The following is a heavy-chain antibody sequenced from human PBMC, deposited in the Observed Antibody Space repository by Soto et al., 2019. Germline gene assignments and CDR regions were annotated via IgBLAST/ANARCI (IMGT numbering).Heavy chain of an antibody. D-gene: IGHD3-22*01. CDR3: ARVVGTMIVEWFDP. Sequence: SETLSLTCTVSGGSISSYYWSWIRQPPGKGLEWIGYIYYSGSTNYNPSLKSRVTISVDTSKNQFSLKLSSVTAADTAVYYCARVVGTMIVEWFDPWGQGTLVTVS. V-gene: IGHV4-59*01. CDR2: IYYSGST. J-gene: IGHJ5*02. CDR1: GGSISSYY.